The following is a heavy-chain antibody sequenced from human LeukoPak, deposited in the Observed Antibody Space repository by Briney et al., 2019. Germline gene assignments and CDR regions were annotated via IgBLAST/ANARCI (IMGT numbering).Heavy chain of an antibody. D-gene: IGHD5-24*01. CDR3: AKGGDGAETYYFDY. CDR1: GFTFSNYW. J-gene: IGHJ4*02. V-gene: IGHV3-21*04. CDR2: ISSSSSYI. Sequence: PGGSLRLSCAASGFTFSNYWMSWVRQAPGKGLEWVSSISSSSSYIYYADSVKGRFTISRDNAKNSLYLQMNSLRAEDMALYYCAKGGDGAETYYFDYWGQGTLVTVSS.